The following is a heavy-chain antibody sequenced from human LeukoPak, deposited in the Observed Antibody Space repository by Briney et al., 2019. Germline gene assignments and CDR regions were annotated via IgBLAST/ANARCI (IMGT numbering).Heavy chain of an antibody. CDR3: ARAYYDFWSDGLDI. J-gene: IGHJ3*02. V-gene: IGHV1-18*01. CDR1: GYTFTSYG. CDR2: ISAYNGNT. Sequence: GASVKVSCKASGYTFTSYGISWVRQAPGQGLEWMGWISAYNGNTNYAQKLQGRVTMTTDTSTSTAYMELRILRSDDTAVYYCARAYYDFWSDGLDIWGQGTMVTVSS. D-gene: IGHD3-3*01.